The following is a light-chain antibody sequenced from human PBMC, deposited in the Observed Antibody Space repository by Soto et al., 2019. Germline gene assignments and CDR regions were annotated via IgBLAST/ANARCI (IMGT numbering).Light chain of an antibody. V-gene: IGKV1-33*01. Sequence: DIQMTQSPSSLSASVGDRVTITCQASQDITIYLNWYQQRPGKAPKLLIYDASNLETGVPSRFRGSGSGTNFNLIISGLLHEDIATYYCHQYDSLPPFTFGPGTKVDFK. CDR3: HQYDSLPPFT. J-gene: IGKJ3*01. CDR1: QDITIY. CDR2: DAS.